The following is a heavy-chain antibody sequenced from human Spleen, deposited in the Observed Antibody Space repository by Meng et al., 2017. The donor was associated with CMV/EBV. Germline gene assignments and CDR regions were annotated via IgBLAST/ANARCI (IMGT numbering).Heavy chain of an antibody. CDR1: GFTFSAYW. CDR3: VRDLVGNRDS. D-gene: IGHD1-14*01. V-gene: IGHV3-74*03. CDR2: IDTDGTVT. Sequence: EVQLVESGGGLVRPGGSLGLSCADSGFTFSAYWMHWVRQAPGEGPVWVSRIDTDGTVTSYAESVRGRFTISRDNSKKTLYLQMNDLRAGDSGVYYCVRDLVGNRDSWGHGTLVTVSS. J-gene: IGHJ5*01.